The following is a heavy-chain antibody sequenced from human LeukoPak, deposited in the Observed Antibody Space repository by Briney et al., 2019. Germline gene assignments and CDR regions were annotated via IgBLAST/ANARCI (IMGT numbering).Heavy chain of an antibody. V-gene: IGHV4-59*01. Sequence: SETLCLTCTASDDSNSRDFWTWIRQPPGKGLEWLGYIRYSGRTEYNPSLKSRVTISIQTSKNQFSLKLTSVTAADTAIYYCARLPDVSGWPFDYWGQGILVTVSS. CDR2: IRYSGRT. J-gene: IGHJ4*02. CDR3: ARLPDVSGWPFDY. D-gene: IGHD6-19*01. CDR1: DDSNSRDF.